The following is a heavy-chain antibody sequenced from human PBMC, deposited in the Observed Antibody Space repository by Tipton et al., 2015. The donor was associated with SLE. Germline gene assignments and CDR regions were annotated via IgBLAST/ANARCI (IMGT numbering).Heavy chain of an antibody. CDR2: ISGSGGST. CDR1: GFAFTNYW. Sequence: GSLRLSCAASGFAFTNYWMTWVRQAPGKGLEWVSGISGSGGSTYYADSVKGRFTISRDNSKNTLYLQMNSLRAEDTAVYYCAKDPDSSSSGPWGQGTLVTVSS. D-gene: IGHD6-6*01. V-gene: IGHV3-23*01. J-gene: IGHJ5*02. CDR3: AKDPDSSSSGP.